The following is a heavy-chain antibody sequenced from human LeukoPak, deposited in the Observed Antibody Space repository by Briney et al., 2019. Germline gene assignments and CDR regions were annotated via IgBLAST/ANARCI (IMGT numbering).Heavy chain of an antibody. Sequence: GGSLRLSCAASGFTFSSHEMNWVRQAPGKGLEWVSYIGSGGTTISYADSVKGRFTISRDNAMNSLYLQMNSLRAEDTAVYYCAREYSGVFDHWGQGTLVTVSS. J-gene: IGHJ4*02. D-gene: IGHD5-12*01. CDR2: IGSGGTTI. V-gene: IGHV3-48*03. CDR1: GFTFSSHE. CDR3: AREYSGVFDH.